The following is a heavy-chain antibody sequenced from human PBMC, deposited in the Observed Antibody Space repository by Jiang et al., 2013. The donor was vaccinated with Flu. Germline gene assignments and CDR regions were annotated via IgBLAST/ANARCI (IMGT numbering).Heavy chain of an antibody. D-gene: IGHD1-26*01. J-gene: IGHJ4*02. CDR1: GYTFTSYY. Sequence: PGASVKVSCTASGYTFTSYYIHWVRQAPGQGLEWMGIINTSGGSTTYAQKFQGRVTMTRDTSTSTAYMELSSLRSEDSAVYYCARREVRHFDYWGQGTLVTVSS. CDR2: INTSGGST. CDR3: ARREVRHFDY. V-gene: IGHV1-46*01.